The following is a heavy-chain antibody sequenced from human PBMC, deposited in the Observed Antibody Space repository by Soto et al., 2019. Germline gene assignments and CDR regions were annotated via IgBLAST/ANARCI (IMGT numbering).Heavy chain of an antibody. Sequence: SETLSLTCAVYGGSFSGYYWSWIRQPPGKGLEWIGEINHSGSTNYNPSLKSRVTISVDTSKNQFSLKLSSVTAADTAVYYCARVQANIVATLFDYWGQGTLVTVSS. CDR1: GGSFSGYY. CDR2: INHSGST. CDR3: ARVQANIVATLFDY. V-gene: IGHV4-34*01. J-gene: IGHJ4*02. D-gene: IGHD5-12*01.